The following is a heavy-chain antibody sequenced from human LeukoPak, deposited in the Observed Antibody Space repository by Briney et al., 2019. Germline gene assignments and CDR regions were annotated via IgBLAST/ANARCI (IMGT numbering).Heavy chain of an antibody. J-gene: IGHJ3*02. CDR1: GFTFSSYA. D-gene: IGHD2-15*01. V-gene: IGHV3-23*01. CDR3: AKESLVVVAVPDAFDI. Sequence: PGGSLRLSCAASGFTFSSYAMSWVRQAPGKGLEWVSAISGSGGSTYYADSVKGRFTISRDNSKNTRYLQMNSLRAEDTAVYYCAKESLVVVAVPDAFDIWGQGTMVTVSS. CDR2: ISGSGGST.